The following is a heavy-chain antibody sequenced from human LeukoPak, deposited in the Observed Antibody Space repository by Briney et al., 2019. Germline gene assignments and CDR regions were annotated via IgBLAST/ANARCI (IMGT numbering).Heavy chain of an antibody. D-gene: IGHD6-19*01. J-gene: IGHJ4*02. Sequence: PSETLSLTCTVSGGSISSYYWSWIRQPAGKGLEWIGRIYTSGSTNYNPSLESRVTISVDTSKNQFSLRLSSVTAADTAVYYCARGPRLGFDYWGQGTLVTVSS. CDR3: ARGPRLGFDY. V-gene: IGHV4-4*07. CDR1: GGSISSYY. CDR2: IYTSGST.